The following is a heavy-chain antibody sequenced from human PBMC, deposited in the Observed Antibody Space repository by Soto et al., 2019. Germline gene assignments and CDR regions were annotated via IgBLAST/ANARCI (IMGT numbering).Heavy chain of an antibody. Sequence: QELLVESGGGVVQPGKSLRLSCAASGFTFSSFAMHWVRQAPGKGLEWVSVISFNGLSQFYPDSIRGRFTISRDNSKNPLYLQIDSLRPDDTAVYYCARGGRGLRGAFDVWGQGTEVSVS. J-gene: IGHJ3*01. V-gene: IGHV3-30*03. CDR3: ARGGRGLRGAFDV. CDR1: GFTFSSFA. CDR2: ISFNGLSQ. D-gene: IGHD1-26*01.